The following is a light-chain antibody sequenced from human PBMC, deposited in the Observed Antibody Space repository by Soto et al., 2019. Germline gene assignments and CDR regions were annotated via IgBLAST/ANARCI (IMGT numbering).Light chain of an antibody. J-gene: IGKJ4*01. Sequence: DIVMTQSPATPSVAPGERVTFSCRASQGVSRKLAWYQHKPGQAPRLLISGASTGATGIPARFSGSGSGTEFTLTISSLQSEDCAIYYCQQYHTWPITFGGGTKGDIK. V-gene: IGKV3-15*01. CDR3: QQYHTWPIT. CDR2: GAS. CDR1: QGVSRK.